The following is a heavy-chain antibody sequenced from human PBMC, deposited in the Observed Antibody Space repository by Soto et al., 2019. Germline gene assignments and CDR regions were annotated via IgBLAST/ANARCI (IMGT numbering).Heavy chain of an antibody. D-gene: IGHD3-22*01. CDR1: GFTFSSYG. J-gene: IGHJ4*02. V-gene: IGHV3-30*18. Sequence: GGSLRLSCAASGFTFSSYGMHWVRQAPGKGLEWVAVISYDGSNKYYADSVKGRFTISRDNSKNTLYLQMNSLRAEDTAVYYCAKSGLGSSGYSDYWGQGTLVTVSS. CDR2: ISYDGSNK. CDR3: AKSGLGSSGYSDY.